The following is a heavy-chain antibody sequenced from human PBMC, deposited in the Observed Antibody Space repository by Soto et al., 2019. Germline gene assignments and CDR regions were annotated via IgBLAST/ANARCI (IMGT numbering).Heavy chain of an antibody. CDR3: ARDSPPSDY. Sequence: ASVKVSCKTFGYTFTSYGIGWARQAPGQGLEWMGWINTYNGNTNYSQKFQGRVTITRDTSASTAYMELSSLRSEDTAVYYCARDSPPSDYWGQGTLVTVSS. V-gene: IGHV1-18*01. J-gene: IGHJ4*02. CDR1: GYTFTSYG. CDR2: INTYNGNT.